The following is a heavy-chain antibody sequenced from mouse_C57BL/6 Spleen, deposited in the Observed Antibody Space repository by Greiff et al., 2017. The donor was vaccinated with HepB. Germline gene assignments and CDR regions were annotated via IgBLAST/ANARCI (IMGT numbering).Heavy chain of an antibody. CDR2: INPNYGTT. D-gene: IGHD2-4*01. Sequence: EVQLVESGPELVKPGASVKISCKASGYSFTDYNMNWVKQSNGKSLEWIGVINPNYGTTSYNQKFKGKATLTVDQSSSTAYMQLNSLTSEDSAVYYCARSSIYYDYDEAMDYWGQGTSVTVSS. CDR3: ARSSIYYDYDEAMDY. CDR1: GYSFTDYN. J-gene: IGHJ4*01. V-gene: IGHV1-39*01.